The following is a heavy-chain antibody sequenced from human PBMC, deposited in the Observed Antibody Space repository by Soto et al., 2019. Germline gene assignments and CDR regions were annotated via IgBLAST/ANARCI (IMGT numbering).Heavy chain of an antibody. J-gene: IGHJ4*02. CDR3: AKDREKMATIFDY. Sequence: LGGSLRLSCVASGFTFSAFPMHWVRQAPGKGLEWVSAISGSGGSTYYADSVKGRFTISRDNSKNTLYLQMNSLRAEDTAVYYCAKDREKMATIFDYWGQGTLVTVSS. V-gene: IGHV3-23*01. CDR2: ISGSGGST. CDR1: GFTFSAFP. D-gene: IGHD5-12*01.